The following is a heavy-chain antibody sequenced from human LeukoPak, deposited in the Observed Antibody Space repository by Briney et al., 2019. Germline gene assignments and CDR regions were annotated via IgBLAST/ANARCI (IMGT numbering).Heavy chain of an antibody. CDR1: GGSMNDYY. CDR2: MYYSGST. J-gene: IGHJ4*02. V-gene: IGHV4-59*12. D-gene: IGHD3-22*01. CDR3: ARTSRFYYYDSSGLDY. Sequence: SETLSLTCTVSGGSMNDYYWTWIRQPPGRGLEWIGYMYYSGSTKYNPSLKSRLTISLDRSRNQFSLKLSSVTAADTAVYYCARTSRFYYYDSSGLDYWGQGTLVTVSS.